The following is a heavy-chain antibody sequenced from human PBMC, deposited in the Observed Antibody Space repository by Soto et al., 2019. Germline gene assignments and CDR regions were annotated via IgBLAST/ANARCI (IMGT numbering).Heavy chain of an antibody. CDR2: IIPIFGTA. Sequence: SVKVSCKASGGTFSSYATSWVRQAPGQGLEWMGGIIPIFGTANYAQKFQGRVTITADESTSTAYMELSSLRSEGTAVYYCARDRHYYDSSGYSLDYWGQGTLVTVSS. CDR3: ARDRHYYDSSGYSLDY. D-gene: IGHD3-22*01. CDR1: GGTFSSYA. J-gene: IGHJ4*02. V-gene: IGHV1-69*13.